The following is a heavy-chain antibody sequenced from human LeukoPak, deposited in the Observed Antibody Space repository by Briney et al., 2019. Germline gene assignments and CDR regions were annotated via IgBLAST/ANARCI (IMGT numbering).Heavy chain of an antibody. V-gene: IGHV3-48*03. CDR3: SLLAVASPQDY. D-gene: IGHD6-19*01. CDR2: ISSSGPIV. Sequence: GGSLRLSCAASGFSFSTYEMHWVRQAPGKGLEWVSDISSSGPIVYYADSVKGRFTTSRDNANNYLYLQMHSLRAEDTAVYYCSLLAVASPQDYWGQGTLVTVSS. J-gene: IGHJ4*02. CDR1: GFSFSTYE.